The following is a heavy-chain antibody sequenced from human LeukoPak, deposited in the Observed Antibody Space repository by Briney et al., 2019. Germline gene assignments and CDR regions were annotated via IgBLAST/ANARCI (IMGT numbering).Heavy chain of an antibody. Sequence: PSETLSLTCTVSGGSISSSSYYWGWIRQPPGKGLEWIGSIYYSGSTYYNPSLKSRVTISVDTSKNQFSLKLSSVTAADTAVYYCARERGYSSSLADYWGQGTLVTVSS. CDR3: ARERGYSSSLADY. J-gene: IGHJ4*02. D-gene: IGHD6-13*01. CDR1: GGSISSSSYY. V-gene: IGHV4-39*02. CDR2: IYYSGST.